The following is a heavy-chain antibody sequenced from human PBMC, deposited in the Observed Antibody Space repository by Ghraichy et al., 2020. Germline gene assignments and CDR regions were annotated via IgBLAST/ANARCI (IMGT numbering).Heavy chain of an antibody. Sequence: GESLNISCAASGFTFSSYAMSWVRQAPGKGLEWVSAISGSGGSTYYADSVKGRFTISRDNSKNTLYLQMNSLRAEDTAVYYCAKAGRPDFDWLLSHYYYYGMDVWGQGTTVTVSS. D-gene: IGHD3-9*01. CDR1: GFTFSSYA. J-gene: IGHJ6*02. V-gene: IGHV3-23*01. CDR2: ISGSGGST. CDR3: AKAGRPDFDWLLSHYYYYGMDV.